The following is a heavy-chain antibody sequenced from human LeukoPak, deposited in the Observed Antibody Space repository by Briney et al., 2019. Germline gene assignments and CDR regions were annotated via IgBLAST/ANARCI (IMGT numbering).Heavy chain of an antibody. CDR2: IFHSGTT. V-gene: IGHV4-59*08. CDR3: ARTRPQDYGTSYMDV. J-gene: IGHJ6*03. Sequence: SDSLSLICNVSGDSISSDYWSWIRQTPGKGLEWIGFIFHSGTTDYNPSLQSRATISIDTSRKSFSLKLLSVTAADTAVYYCARTRPQDYGTSYMDVWGTGATVTVSS. D-gene: IGHD4-17*01. CDR1: GDSISSDY.